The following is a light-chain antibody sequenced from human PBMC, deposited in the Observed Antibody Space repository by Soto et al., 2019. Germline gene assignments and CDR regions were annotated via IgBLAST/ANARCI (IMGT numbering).Light chain of an antibody. CDR1: SSNLGNNY. J-gene: IGLJ1*01. CDR3: GTWDSRLSAYV. CDR2: DNN. Sequence: QSVLTQPPSVSAAPGQKVTISCSGSSSNLGNNYVSWYQQPPGTAPKLLIYDNNKRPSGIPDRFSGPKSGTSATLGITGLQTGDEADYYCGTWDSRLSAYVFGTGTTLTVL. V-gene: IGLV1-51*01.